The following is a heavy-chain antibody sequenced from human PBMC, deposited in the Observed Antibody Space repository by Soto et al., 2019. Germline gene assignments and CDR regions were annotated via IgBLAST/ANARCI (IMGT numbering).Heavy chain of an antibody. D-gene: IGHD5-18*01. V-gene: IGHV4-34*01. Sequence: SETLSLTCAVYGGSFSGYYWSWIRQPPGKGLEWIGEINHSGSTNYNPSLKSRVTISVDTSKNQFSLKLSSVTAADTAMYLCARVDTALALWRSYFDNWGQGALVTVSS. J-gene: IGHJ4*02. CDR1: GGSFSGYY. CDR2: INHSGST. CDR3: ARVDTALALWRSYFDN.